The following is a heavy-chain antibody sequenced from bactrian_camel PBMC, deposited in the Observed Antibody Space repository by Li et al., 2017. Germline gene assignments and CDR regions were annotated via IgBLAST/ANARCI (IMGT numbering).Heavy chain of an antibody. CDR3: AADGTYYGDYCDEYNA. Sequence: HVQLVESGGGSVPAGGSLRLSCAAHEYTDTNNCMGWFRQAPGKGRERVARITGGGNTYYADSVKGRFTISLDNAKTTVYLQMNSLKPEDTAMYYCAADGTYYGDYCDEYNAWGQGTQVTVS. CDR2: ITGGGNT. CDR1: EYTDTNNC. D-gene: IGHD4*01. V-gene: IGHV3S53*01. J-gene: IGHJ4*01.